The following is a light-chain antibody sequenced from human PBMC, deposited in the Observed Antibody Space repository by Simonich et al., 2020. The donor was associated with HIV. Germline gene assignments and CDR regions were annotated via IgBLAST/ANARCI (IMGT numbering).Light chain of an antibody. CDR2: GAS. CDR3: QPYNDWPPWT. V-gene: IGKV3-15*01. J-gene: IGKJ1*01. CDR1: QSVSSN. Sequence: EIVMTQSPATLSVSPGERATLSCRASQSVSSNLAWYQQKPGQAPRLLIYGASTRATGIPDRFSGGGAGTEFTLTISSMQSEDFAVYYCQPYNDWPPWTFGQGTKVEIK.